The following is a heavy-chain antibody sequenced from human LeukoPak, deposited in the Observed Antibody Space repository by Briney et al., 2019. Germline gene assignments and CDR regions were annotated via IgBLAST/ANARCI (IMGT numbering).Heavy chain of an antibody. CDR3: ARAYSSGSEYFQH. J-gene: IGHJ1*01. CDR1: GGTFISYA. V-gene: IGHV1-69*13. CDR2: IIPILGTA. Sequence: ASVKVSCKTSGGTFISYAISWVRQAPGQGLEWMGGIIPILGTANYAQKFQGKVTITADESTSTAYMELSSLRSDDTAAYYCARAYSSGSEYFQHWGQGTLVTVSS. D-gene: IGHD6-19*01.